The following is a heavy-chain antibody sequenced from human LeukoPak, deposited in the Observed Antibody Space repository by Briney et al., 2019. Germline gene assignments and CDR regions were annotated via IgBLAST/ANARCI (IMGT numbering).Heavy chain of an antibody. D-gene: IGHD2-15*01. CDR1: GFTFSSYG. Sequence: GGSLRLSCAASGFTFSSYGMHWVRQAPGKGLEWVAVISYDGRNTFNADSVKGRFTISRDNSENTLYLQMNSLRAEDTAVYYCVRDASYCSGGSCYTAECFQDWGQGTLVTVSS. CDR2: ISYDGRNT. J-gene: IGHJ1*01. CDR3: VRDASYCSGGSCYTAECFQD. V-gene: IGHV3-30*19.